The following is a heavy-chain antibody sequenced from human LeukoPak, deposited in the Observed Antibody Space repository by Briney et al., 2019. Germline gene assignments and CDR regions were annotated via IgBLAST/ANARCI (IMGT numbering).Heavy chain of an antibody. CDR1: GFTFSSYA. V-gene: IGHV3-23*01. Sequence: GGSLRLSCAASGFTFSSYAMSWVRQAPGKGLEWVSGISGSGGNTYNADSAKGRFTISRDNSKNTLYLQMNSLRAEDTAVYYCAKGRTTVVVTAIPNWGQGTLVTVSS. D-gene: IGHD2-21*02. CDR2: ISGSGGNT. J-gene: IGHJ4*02. CDR3: AKGRTTVVVTAIPN.